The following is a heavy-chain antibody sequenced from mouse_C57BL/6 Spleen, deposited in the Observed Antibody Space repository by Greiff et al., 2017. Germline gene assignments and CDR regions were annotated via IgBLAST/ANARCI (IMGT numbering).Heavy chain of an antibody. Sequence: QVQLQQPGAELVRPGSSVKLSCKASGYTFTSYWMDWVKQRPGQGLEWIGNIYPSDSETHYNQKFKDKATLTVDKSSSTAYMQLSSLTSEDSAVYYCARWGDYGAWFAYWGQGTLVTVSA. CDR2: IYPSDSET. D-gene: IGHD2-4*01. V-gene: IGHV1-61*01. CDR3: ARWGDYGAWFAY. CDR1: GYTFTSYW. J-gene: IGHJ3*01.